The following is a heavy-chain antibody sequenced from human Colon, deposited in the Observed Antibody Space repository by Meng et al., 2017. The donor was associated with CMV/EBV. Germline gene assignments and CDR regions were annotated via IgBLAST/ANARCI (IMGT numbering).Heavy chain of an antibody. CDR1: GFTFSSYE. D-gene: IGHD5-18*01. V-gene: IGHV3-48*03. CDR2: ISSSGSTI. CDR3: ARGEKYSYGMDV. J-gene: IGHJ6*02. Sequence: GGSLRLSCAASGFTFSSYEMNWVRRAPGKGLEWVSYISSSGSTIYYADSVKGRFTISRDNAKNSLYLQMNSLRAEDTAVYYCARGEKYSYGMDVWGQGTTVTVSS.